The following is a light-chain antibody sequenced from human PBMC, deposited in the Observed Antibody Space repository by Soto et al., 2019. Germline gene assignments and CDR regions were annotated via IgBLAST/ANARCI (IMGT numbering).Light chain of an antibody. CDR3: QHYDAYSRT. CDR2: KAS. J-gene: IGKJ1*01. CDR1: QSIDSW. V-gene: IGKV1-5*03. Sequence: DIQMTQSPSTLSASIGDRVTITCRASQSIDSWLAWYQQKPGKAPKLQIYKASSLQSGVPSRFSGSGSGTEFTLTISGLQPDDFATYYCQHYDAYSRTFGQGTKVDVK.